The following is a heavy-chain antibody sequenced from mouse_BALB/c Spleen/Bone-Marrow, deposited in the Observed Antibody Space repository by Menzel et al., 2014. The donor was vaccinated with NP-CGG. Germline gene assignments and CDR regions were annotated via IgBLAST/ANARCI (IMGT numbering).Heavy chain of an antibody. CDR1: GYTFTSYW. J-gene: IGHJ4*01. CDR2: INPITGYT. Sequence: VQLQASGAQVAKPGASVKMSCKASGYTFTSYWMHWVKQRPGQGLEWIGYINPITGYTEYNQKFKDKATLNADKYSSNAYMHRSSLTSEHYAVYHCAINYDYDVGHCAMDFLGQGASDT. V-gene: IGHV1-7*01. D-gene: IGHD2-4*01. CDR3: AINYDYDVGHCAMDF.